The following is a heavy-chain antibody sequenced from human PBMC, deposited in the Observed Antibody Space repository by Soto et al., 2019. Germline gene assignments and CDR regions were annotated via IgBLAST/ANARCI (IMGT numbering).Heavy chain of an antibody. J-gene: IGHJ4*02. V-gene: IGHV4-59*01. Sequence: QVQLQESGPGLVKPSETLSLTCTVSGGSISSYYWSWIRQPPGKGLEWIGYSYYSGSTNYKPSLTSRVTISVATCKSQFSLRLSSVTAADTAVYYCARRYGGNFDYWGQGTLVTVSS. D-gene: IGHD1-26*01. CDR1: GGSISSYY. CDR2: SYYSGST. CDR3: ARRYGGNFDY.